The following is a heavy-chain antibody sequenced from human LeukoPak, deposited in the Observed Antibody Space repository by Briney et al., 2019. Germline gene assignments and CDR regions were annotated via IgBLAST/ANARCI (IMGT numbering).Heavy chain of an antibody. CDR2: INTKSGDA. V-gene: IGHV1-2*02. J-gene: IGHJ5*02. D-gene: IGHD3-22*01. CDR3: ARGSGFLS. CDR1: GSTFSDYH. Sequence: GASVKVSCKASGSTFSDYHINWVRQASGQGPEWMGWINTKSGDAKYNQAFQGRVTMTRDTSTSTVYMELSSLRSEDTAVYYCARGSGFLSWGQGTLVTVSS.